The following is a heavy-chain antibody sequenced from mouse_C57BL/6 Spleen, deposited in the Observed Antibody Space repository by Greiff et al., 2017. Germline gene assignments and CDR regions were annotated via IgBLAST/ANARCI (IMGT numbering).Heavy chain of an antibody. CDR1: GYTFTDYY. CDR3: ARNLYYGSSYGFAY. D-gene: IGHD1-1*01. V-gene: IGHV1-26*01. J-gene: IGHJ3*01. CDR2: INPNNGGT. Sequence: EVQLQQSGPELVKPGASVKISCKASGYTFTDYYMNWVKQSHGQSLEWIGDINPNNGGTSYNQKFKGKATLTVDKSSSTAYMELRSLTSEDSAVYYCARNLYYGSSYGFAYWGQGTLGTVSA.